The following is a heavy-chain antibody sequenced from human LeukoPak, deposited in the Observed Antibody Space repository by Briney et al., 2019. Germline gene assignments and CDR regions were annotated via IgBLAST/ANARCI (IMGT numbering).Heavy chain of an antibody. D-gene: IGHD2-8*02. V-gene: IGHV3-23*01. CDR2: IFPSGGEI. J-gene: IGHJ4*02. Sequence: GGSLRLSCAASGFTFDDYGMSWVRQAPGKGLEWVSSIFPSGGEIHYADSVRGRFTISRDNSKSTLSLQMNSLRAEDTAIYYCATYRQVLLPFESWGQGTLVTVSS. CDR3: ATYRQVLLPFES. CDR1: GFTFDDYG.